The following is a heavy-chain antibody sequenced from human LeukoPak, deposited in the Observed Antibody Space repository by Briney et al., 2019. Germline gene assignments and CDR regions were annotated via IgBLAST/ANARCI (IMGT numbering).Heavy chain of an antibody. Sequence: SETLSLTCTVSGGSISSYYWSWIRQPPGKGLEWIGYIYYSGSTNYNPSLKSRVTISVDTSKNQFSLKLSSVTAADTAVYYCARYTSPYYGMDVWGQGTTVTVSS. V-gene: IGHV4-59*01. CDR1: GGSISSYY. CDR2: IYYSGST. J-gene: IGHJ6*02. CDR3: ARYTSPYYGMDV.